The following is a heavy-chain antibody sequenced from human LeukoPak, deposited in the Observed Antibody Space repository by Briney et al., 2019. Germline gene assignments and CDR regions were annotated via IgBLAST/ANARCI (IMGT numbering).Heavy chain of an antibody. J-gene: IGHJ4*02. V-gene: IGHV3-11*01. CDR3: AREGGYYHLDY. CDR1: GFTFNNYY. D-gene: IGHD3-22*01. CDR2: ISSTVSTT. Sequence: GGSLRLSCAASGFTFNNYYMSWIRQAPGKGLEWISYISSTVSTTYYADSVKGRFTISRDNAKNSLYLQMNSLRAEDTAVYYCAREGGYYHLDYWGQGTLVTVSS.